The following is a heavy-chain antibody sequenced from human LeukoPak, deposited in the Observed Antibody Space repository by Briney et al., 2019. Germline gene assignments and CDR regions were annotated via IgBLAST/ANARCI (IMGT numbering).Heavy chain of an antibody. CDR1: GFTFSSYA. V-gene: IGHV3-23*01. D-gene: IGHD6-6*01. J-gene: IGHJ4*02. CDR3: AKPIAARLELDY. Sequence: GGSLRLSCAASGFTFSSYALSWVRQAPGKGLEWVSAISGSGGTTNYADSVKGRFTISRDNSRNTLYLQINSLRAEDTAVYYCAKPIAARLELDYWAREPWSPSPQ. CDR2: ISGSGGTT.